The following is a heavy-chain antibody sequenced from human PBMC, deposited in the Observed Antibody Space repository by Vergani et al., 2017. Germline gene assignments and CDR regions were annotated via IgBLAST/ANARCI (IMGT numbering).Heavy chain of an antibody. CDR1: GYTFTSYG. Sequence: QVQMVQSRAEVKKPGASVKVSCKASGYTFTSYGISWVRQATGQGLEWMGWSSTYNGNTNNAQNLQGRVTMTTDTSTSTAYMELRSLRSDDTAVYYCARDSLYCSSTSCYVGRDWFDPWGQGTLVTVSS. J-gene: IGHJ5*02. CDR2: SSTYNGNT. V-gene: IGHV1-18*01. CDR3: ARDSLYCSSTSCYVGRDWFDP. D-gene: IGHD2-2*01.